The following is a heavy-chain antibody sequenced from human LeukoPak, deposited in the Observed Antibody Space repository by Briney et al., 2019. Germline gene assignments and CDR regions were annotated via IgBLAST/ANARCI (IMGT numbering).Heavy chain of an antibody. J-gene: IGHJ5*02. V-gene: IGHV4-59*01. Sequence: SETLSLTCTVSGGSISSYYWSWIRQPPGKGLEWIGYIYYSGSTNYNPSLKSRATISVDTSKNQFSLKLSSVTAADTAVYYCAREIGYSGYDRPAAATNWFDPWGQGTLVTVSS. D-gene: IGHD5-12*01. CDR1: GGSISSYY. CDR2: IYYSGST. CDR3: AREIGYSGYDRPAAATNWFDP.